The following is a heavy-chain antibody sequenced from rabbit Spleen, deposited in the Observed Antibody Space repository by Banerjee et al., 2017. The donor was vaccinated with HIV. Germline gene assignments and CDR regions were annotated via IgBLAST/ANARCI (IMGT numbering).Heavy chain of an antibody. J-gene: IGHJ6*01. CDR3: GRSSGNEYYSL. CDR1: GFSFSSNYY. V-gene: IGHV1S40*01. CDR2: IYTGSSGST. D-gene: IGHD1-1*01. Sequence: QSLEESGGDLVKPGASLTLTCTASGFSFSSNYYMCWVRQAPGKGLEWIACIYTGSSGSTYYASWAKGRFTISKTSSTTVTLQMTSLTAADTATYFCGRSSGNEYYSLWGPGTLVTVS.